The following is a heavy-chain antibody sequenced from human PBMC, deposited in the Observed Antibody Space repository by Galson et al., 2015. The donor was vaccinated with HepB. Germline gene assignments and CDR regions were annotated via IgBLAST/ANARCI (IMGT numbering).Heavy chain of an antibody. Sequence: SLRLSCAASGFTFSSYAMSWVRQAPGKGLEWVSAISGSGGSTYYADSVKGRFTISRDNSKNTLCLQMNSLRAEDTAVYYCAKSRLSYEYSLNYFDYWGQGTLVTVSS. CDR1: GFTFSSYA. D-gene: IGHD5-12*01. V-gene: IGHV3-23*01. J-gene: IGHJ4*02. CDR2: ISGSGGST. CDR3: AKSRLSYEYSLNYFDY.